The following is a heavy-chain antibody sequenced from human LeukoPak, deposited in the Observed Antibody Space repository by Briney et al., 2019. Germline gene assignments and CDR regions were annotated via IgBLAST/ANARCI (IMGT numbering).Heavy chain of an antibody. J-gene: IGHJ4*02. CDR2: IKEDGSEK. Sequence: GGSLRLSCAASGFTFSRSWMSWVRQAPGKGLEGVATIKEDGSEKYFVDSVKGRFTISRDNAKNSLYLQMNSLRAEDTAVYYCARVHSDGSGDPIDYWGQGTLVTVSS. CDR1: GFTFSRSW. D-gene: IGHD5-24*01. V-gene: IGHV3-7*01. CDR3: ARVHSDGSGDPIDY.